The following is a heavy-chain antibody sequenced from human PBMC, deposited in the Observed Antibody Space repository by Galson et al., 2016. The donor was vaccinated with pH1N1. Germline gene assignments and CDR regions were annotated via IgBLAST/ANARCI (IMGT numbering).Heavy chain of an antibody. CDR3: ARNMHLYCSSASCRVYYFDS. J-gene: IGHJ4*02. D-gene: IGHD2-2*01. V-gene: IGHV1-69*06. Sequence: SVKVSCKASRDTLSSYVFNWVRQAPGHGLEWMGGIIPIFDTSDYAQKFQGRVTITADKSTSTAYMELNSLRSEDTAVYYCARNMHLYCSSASCRVYYFDSWGQGTLVTVSS. CDR1: RDTLSSYV. CDR2: IIPIFDTS.